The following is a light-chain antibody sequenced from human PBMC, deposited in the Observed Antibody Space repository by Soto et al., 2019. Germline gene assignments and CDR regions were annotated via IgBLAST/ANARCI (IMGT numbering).Light chain of an antibody. CDR3: QQFKSYPIT. V-gene: IGKV1-9*01. Sequence: DIQLTQSPSFLSASVGDRLTIHCRASQGISSDLAWYQQNPGKAPKLLIYAASTLQNGVPSTFSGSGSGTEFTLTISSLQPEDFGTYYCQQFKSYPITFGQGTRLEIK. J-gene: IGKJ5*01. CDR2: AAS. CDR1: QGISSD.